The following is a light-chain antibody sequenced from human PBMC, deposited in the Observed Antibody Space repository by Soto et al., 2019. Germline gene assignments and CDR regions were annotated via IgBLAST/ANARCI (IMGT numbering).Light chain of an antibody. Sequence: QSVLTQPASVSGSPGQSITISCTGTSSDVGSYNFVSWYQQHPGKAPKLMISEVSKRPSGVSDRFSGSKSANTASLTISRLQGEDEADYYCCSYAGSSTYVFGAGTKVTVL. CDR3: CSYAGSSTYV. J-gene: IGLJ1*01. CDR1: SSDVGSYNF. CDR2: EVS. V-gene: IGLV2-23*02.